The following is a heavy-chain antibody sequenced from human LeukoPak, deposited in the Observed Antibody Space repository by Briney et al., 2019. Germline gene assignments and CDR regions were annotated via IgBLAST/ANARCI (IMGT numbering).Heavy chain of an antibody. J-gene: IGHJ1*01. D-gene: IGHD3-22*01. V-gene: IGHV3-48*02. CDR3: ARGTVHYYDSSGTP. CDR2: ISSSSSTI. Sequence: PGGSLRLSRAASGFTFSSYSMNWVRQAPGKGLEWVSYISSSSSTIYYADSVKGRFTISRDNAKNSLYLQMNSLRDEDTAVYYCARGTVHYYDSSGTPWGQGTLVTVSS. CDR1: GFTFSSYS.